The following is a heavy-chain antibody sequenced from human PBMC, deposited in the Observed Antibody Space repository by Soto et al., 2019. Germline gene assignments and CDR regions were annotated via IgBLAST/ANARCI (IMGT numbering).Heavy chain of an antibody. J-gene: IGHJ6*02. CDR3: ARDSGPPRIAVAGIFYYYGMDG. V-gene: IGHV3-30-3*01. CDR1: GFTFSSYA. CDR2: ISYDGSNK. Sequence: QVQLVESGGGVVQPGRSLRLSCAASGFTFSSYAMHWVRQAPGKGLEWVAVISYDGSNKYYADYVKGRFTISRDNSKNTRYLQTNSLRAEDTAVYYCARDSGPPRIAVAGIFYYYGMDGWGQGTTVTVCS. D-gene: IGHD6-19*01.